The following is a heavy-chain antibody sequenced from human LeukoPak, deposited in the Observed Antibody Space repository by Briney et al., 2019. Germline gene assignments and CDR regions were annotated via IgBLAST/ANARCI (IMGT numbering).Heavy chain of an antibody. J-gene: IGHJ4*01. V-gene: IGHV4-59*01. D-gene: IGHD2-2*02. CDR3: ARGDCSYTSCYNLPDC. Sequence: SETLSLTGTASGGSISSYYWSWIRQPPGKGLEWIGYIYYIGSTNYNPSLKSRVTIPSHTPKTQSSLHLSSVTAADTAVYYCARGDCSYTSCYNLPDCWGQGTPVTVS. CDR2: IYYIGST. CDR1: GGSISSYY.